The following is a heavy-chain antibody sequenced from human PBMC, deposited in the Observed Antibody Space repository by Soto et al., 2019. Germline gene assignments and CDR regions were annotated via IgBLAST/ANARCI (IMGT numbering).Heavy chain of an antibody. CDR2: ITGSRGKT. V-gene: IGHV3-23*01. CDR3: TRETVADRTGLDY. J-gene: IGHJ4*02. CDR1: GFTFSDYS. Sequence: GGSLRLSCAASGFTFSDYSMHWVRQAPGKGLEWVSVITGSRGKTYYAYSVKGRFTISRDNSKNTLYLQVNRLSAEDTAVYYCTRETVADRTGLDYWGPGTRVTVSS. D-gene: IGHD7-27*01.